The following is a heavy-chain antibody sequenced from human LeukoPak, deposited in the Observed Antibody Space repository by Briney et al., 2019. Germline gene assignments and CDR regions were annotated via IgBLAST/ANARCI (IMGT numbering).Heavy chain of an antibody. CDR1: GYTFTSYD. J-gene: IGHJ4*02. Sequence: ASVKVSCKASGYTFTSYDINWVRQAPGQGLEWMGWINPNSGGTNYAQKFQGRVTMTRDTSISTAYMELSRLRSDDTAVYYCARETLMTGYFDYWGQGTLVTVSS. CDR2: INPNSGGT. D-gene: IGHD3-9*01. CDR3: ARETLMTGYFDY. V-gene: IGHV1-2*02.